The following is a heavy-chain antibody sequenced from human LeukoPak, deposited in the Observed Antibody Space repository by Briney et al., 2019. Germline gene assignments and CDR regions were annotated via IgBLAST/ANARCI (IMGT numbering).Heavy chain of an antibody. Sequence: GASVKVSCKASGYTFTGYYMHWVRQAPGQGLEWMGWINPNSGGTNYAQKFQGRVTMTRDTSTSTVYMELSSLRSEDTAVYYCARGKGVAGTRDYFDYWGQGTLVAVSS. CDR3: ARGKGVAGTRDYFDY. CDR2: INPNSGGT. V-gene: IGHV1-2*02. J-gene: IGHJ4*02. CDR1: GYTFTGYY. D-gene: IGHD6-19*01.